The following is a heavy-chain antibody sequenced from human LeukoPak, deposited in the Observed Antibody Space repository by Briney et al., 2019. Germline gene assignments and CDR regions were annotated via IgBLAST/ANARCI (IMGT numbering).Heavy chain of an antibody. J-gene: IGHJ4*02. Sequence: PSETLSLTCTVSGGSITSYYWSWIRQPPGKGREWIGYIFYTGSTNYNPSLKSRVTMSIDTSKNQFSLKLSSVTAADTAVYFCARGSIAVSDTWGQGTLVTVSS. CDR1: GGSITSYY. D-gene: IGHD6-19*01. CDR2: IFYTGST. V-gene: IGHV4-59*08. CDR3: ARGSIAVSDT.